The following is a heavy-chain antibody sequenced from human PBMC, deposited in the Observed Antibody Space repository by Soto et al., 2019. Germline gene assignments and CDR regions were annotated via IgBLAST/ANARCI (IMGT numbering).Heavy chain of an antibody. CDR1: GDSLSGGTNY. J-gene: IGHJ5*02. D-gene: IGHD3-16*01. CDR2: IYDRGTT. Sequence: VRLQESGPRSVKASETLSLTCTVSGDSLSGGTNYWNWVRQAPGKGLEWIGYIYDRGTTKSNPSLESRVTISQDTSKNQFSLRINSVIASDTAVYYCVGDWGPYWFDPWGQGILVTVSS. CDR3: VGDWGPYWFDP. V-gene: IGHV4-61*01.